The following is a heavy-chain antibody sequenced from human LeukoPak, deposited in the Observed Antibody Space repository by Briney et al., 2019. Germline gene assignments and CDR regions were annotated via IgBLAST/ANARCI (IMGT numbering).Heavy chain of an antibody. CDR2: IYTSGST. CDR1: GGSISSGSYY. J-gene: IGHJ2*01. Sequence: SETLSLTCTVSGGSISSGSYYWSWIRQPAGKGLEWIGRIYTSGSTNYNPSLNSLVTISVDTSKHQFSLRLNSVPAADTAVYYCARFAYRVYPYSALWGRGNLVPVSS. D-gene: IGHD2-21*01. CDR3: ARFAYRVYPYSAL. V-gene: IGHV4-61*02.